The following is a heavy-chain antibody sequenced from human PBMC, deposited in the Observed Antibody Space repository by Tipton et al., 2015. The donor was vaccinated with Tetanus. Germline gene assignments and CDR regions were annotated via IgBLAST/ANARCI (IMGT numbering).Heavy chain of an antibody. CDR1: GGSITSNY. V-gene: IGHV4-4*07. Sequence: LRLSCTVSGGSITSNYWTWIRQPAGKGLEWIGRIYAPGITNYNPSLKSRVSMSVDTSKNQFSLRLSSVTAADTAVYYCARVRRGATTDLDYWGQGTLVTVSS. D-gene: IGHD5-12*01. CDR3: ARVRRGATTDLDY. J-gene: IGHJ4*02. CDR2: IYAPGIT.